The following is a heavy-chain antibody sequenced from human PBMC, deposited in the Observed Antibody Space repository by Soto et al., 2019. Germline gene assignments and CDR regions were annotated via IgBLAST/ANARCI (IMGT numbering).Heavy chain of an antibody. D-gene: IGHD3-16*02. J-gene: IGHJ3*02. Sequence: EVQLLESGGGLVQPGGSLRLSCAASGFTFSSYAMSWVRQAPGKGLEWVSAISGSGGSTYYADSVKGRFTISRDNSKNTRYLQMNSLRAVDTAVYYCAKGGGTITFGGVIIRTTAFDIWGQGTMVTVSS. CDR2: ISGSGGST. CDR3: AKGGGTITFGGVIIRTTAFDI. CDR1: GFTFSSYA. V-gene: IGHV3-23*01.